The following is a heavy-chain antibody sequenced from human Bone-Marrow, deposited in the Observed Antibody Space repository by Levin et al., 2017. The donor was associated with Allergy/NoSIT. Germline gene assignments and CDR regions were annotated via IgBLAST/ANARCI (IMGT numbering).Heavy chain of an antibody. Sequence: LGESLKISCKGSGYPFTSYWIGWVRQMPGKGLEWMGIIFPDNSKTKYSPSFQGQVTMSADKSISTAYLQWSSLKASDTAIYYCARHGPQPLDYWGQGTLVTVSS. V-gene: IGHV5-51*01. CDR3: ARHGPQPLDY. J-gene: IGHJ4*02. CDR2: IFPDNSKT. CDR1: GYPFTSYW.